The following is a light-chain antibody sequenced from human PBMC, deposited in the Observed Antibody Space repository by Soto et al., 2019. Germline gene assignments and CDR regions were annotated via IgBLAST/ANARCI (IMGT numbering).Light chain of an antibody. CDR2: EVS. CDR3: CSYAGSSAYV. CDR1: SIDVGSYNL. Sequence: QSVLTHPASVSGSPGQSITISCPGTSIDVGSYNLVSWYQQHPGKAPKLMIYEVSKRPSGVSNRFSGSKSGNTASLTISGLQAEDEADYYCCSYAGSSAYVFGTGTKVTVL. V-gene: IGLV2-23*02. J-gene: IGLJ1*01.